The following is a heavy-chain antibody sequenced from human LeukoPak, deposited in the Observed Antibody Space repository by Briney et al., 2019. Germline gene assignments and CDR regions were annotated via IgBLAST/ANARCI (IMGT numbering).Heavy chain of an antibody. J-gene: IGHJ6*04. D-gene: IGHD3-10*02. CDR2: IKVDGSET. Sequence: GGSLRLFCAASGFTFSNYWMSWVRQVPGKGLEWLANIKVDGSETYYVDSLKGRFTISRDNAKNSLYLQMNSPRAEDTAVYYCAELGITMIGGVWGKGTTVTISS. CDR3: AELGITMIGGV. CDR1: GFTFSNYW. V-gene: IGHV3-7*01.